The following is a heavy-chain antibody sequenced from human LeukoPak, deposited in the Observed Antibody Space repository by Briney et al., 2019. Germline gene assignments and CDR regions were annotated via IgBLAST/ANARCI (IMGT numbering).Heavy chain of an antibody. CDR1: GFTFNDYY. J-gene: IGHJ4*02. V-gene: IGHV3-11*01. CDR2: ISNSGNTI. Sequence: PGGSLRLSCAASGFTFNDYYMSWIRQAPGKGLQWVSYISNSGNTIYYADSVKGRFTISRDNAKNSLFLQMNSLRAEDTAVYYCARRAGGYSHPYDYWGQGILVTVSS. CDR3: ARRAGGYSHPYDY. D-gene: IGHD4-23*01.